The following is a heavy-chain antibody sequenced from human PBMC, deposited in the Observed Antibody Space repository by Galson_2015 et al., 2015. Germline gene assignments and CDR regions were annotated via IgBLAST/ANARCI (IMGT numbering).Heavy chain of an antibody. Sequence: SEPLSLTCAVSGGSISISNWWSWVRQPPGKGLEWIGEIYHSGSTNYNPSLKSRVTISVDKSKNQFSLKLSSVTAADTAVYYCARLINRGIVVPAALDPWGQGTLVTVSS. V-gene: IGHV4-4*02. J-gene: IGHJ5*02. CDR3: ARLINRGIVVPAALDP. CDR1: GGSISISNW. D-gene: IGHD2-2*01. CDR2: IYHSGST.